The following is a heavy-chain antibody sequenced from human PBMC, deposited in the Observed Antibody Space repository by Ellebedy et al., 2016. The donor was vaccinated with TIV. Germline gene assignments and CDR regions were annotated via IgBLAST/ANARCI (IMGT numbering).Heavy chain of an antibody. J-gene: IGHJ4*02. CDR3: ARDDFWSGYLYY. V-gene: IGHV3-21*01. CDR1: GFTFSSYG. Sequence: PGGSLRLSCAVSGFTFSSYGMHWVRQAPGKGLEWVSSISSSSSYIYYADSVKGQFTISRDNAKNSLYLQMISLRAEDTAVYYCARDDFWSGYLYYWGQGTLVTVSS. D-gene: IGHD3-3*01. CDR2: ISSSSSYI.